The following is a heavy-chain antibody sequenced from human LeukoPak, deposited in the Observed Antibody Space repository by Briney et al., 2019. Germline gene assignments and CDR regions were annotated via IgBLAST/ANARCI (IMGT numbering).Heavy chain of an antibody. V-gene: IGHV1-46*01. CDR2: INPSGGST. D-gene: IGHD2-2*01. CDR3: ARDQGSFIIVVPQPRCQLVY. CDR1: GYTFTSYY. Sequence: GASVKVSCKASGYTFTSYYMHWVRQAPGQGLEWMGIINPSGGSTTYAQKFQGRVTMTRDTSTSTVYMELSSLRSEDTAVYYCARDQGSFIIVVPQPRCQLVYWGQGTLVTVSS. J-gene: IGHJ4*02.